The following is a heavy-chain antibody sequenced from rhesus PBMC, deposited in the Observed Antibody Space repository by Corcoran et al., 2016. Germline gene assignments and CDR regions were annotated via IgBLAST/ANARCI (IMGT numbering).Heavy chain of an antibody. CDR1: GFSISTSGMG. J-gene: IGHJ4*01. CDR3: ARRRLNTVTSFDY. V-gene: IGHV2S1*01. CDR2: IYWDDDK. D-gene: IGHD4-23*01. Sequence: QVTLKESGPALVKPTQTLTLTCPFSGFSISTSGMGVGWIRQPPGKALEWLAIIYWDDDKYNIKTLKSRLTISKDTSKNQVVLTMTNMDPVDTATYYCARRRLNTVTSFDYWGQGVLVTVSS.